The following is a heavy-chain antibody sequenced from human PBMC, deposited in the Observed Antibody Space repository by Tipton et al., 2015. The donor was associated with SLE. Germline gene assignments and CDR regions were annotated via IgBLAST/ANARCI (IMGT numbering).Heavy chain of an antibody. CDR2: INHSGST. J-gene: IGHJ4*02. D-gene: IGHD5-18*01. Sequence: TLSLTCAVYGGSFSGYYWSWIRQPPGKGLEWIGEINHSGSTNYNPSLKSRVTISVDTSKNQFSLKLNSVTAADTAVYYCARDVDTAMVGFDYWGQGTLVTVSS. V-gene: IGHV4-34*01. CDR3: ARDVDTAMVGFDY. CDR1: GGSFSGYY.